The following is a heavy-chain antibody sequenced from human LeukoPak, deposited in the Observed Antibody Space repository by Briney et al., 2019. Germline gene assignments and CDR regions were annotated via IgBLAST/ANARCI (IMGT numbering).Heavy chain of an antibody. CDR3: ARAQYCSGGSCYPSVDY. D-gene: IGHD2-15*01. V-gene: IGHV3-48*01. J-gene: IGHJ4*02. CDR2: ISSSSSTI. CDR1: GFTFSSYS. Sequence: PGGSLRLSSAASGFTFSSYSMNWVRQAPGKGLEWVSYISSSSSTIYYADSVKGRFTISRDNAKNSLYLQMNSLRAEDTAGYYCARAQYCSGGSCYPSVDYWGQGTLVTVSS.